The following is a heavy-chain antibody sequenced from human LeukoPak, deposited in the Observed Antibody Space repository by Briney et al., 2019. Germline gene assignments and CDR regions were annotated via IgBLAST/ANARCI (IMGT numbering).Heavy chain of an antibody. CDR2: IWHDGSNK. D-gene: IGHD5-12*01. J-gene: IGHJ6*02. CDR3: VRTIHRYDPYLYYVMDV. V-gene: IGHV3-33*01. CDR1: AFTFTTHG. Sequence: GGSLRLSCAASAFTFTTHGIHCVRQAPDKGLEWVAVIWHDGSNKYYADSVKGRFTISRDNSKNTVYLQMNSLRGEDTAVYYGVRTIHRYDPYLYYVMDVWGQGTTVT.